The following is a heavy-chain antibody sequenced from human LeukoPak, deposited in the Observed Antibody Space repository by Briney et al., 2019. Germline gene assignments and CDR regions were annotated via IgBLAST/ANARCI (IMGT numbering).Heavy chain of an antibody. J-gene: IGHJ4*02. CDR2: ISGSGGST. Sequence: PGGSLRLSCAASGFTFRSYAMSWVRQAPGKGLEWVSAISGSGGSTYYADSVKGRFTISRDNSKNTLYLQMNSLRAEDTAVYYCAKDCSSTSCTPDYWGQGTLVTVSS. D-gene: IGHD2-2*01. V-gene: IGHV3-23*01. CDR3: AKDCSSTSCTPDY. CDR1: GFTFRSYA.